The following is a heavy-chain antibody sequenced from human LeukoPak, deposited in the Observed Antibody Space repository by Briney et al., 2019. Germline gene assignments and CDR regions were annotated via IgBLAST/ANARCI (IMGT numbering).Heavy chain of an antibody. D-gene: IGHD7-27*01. J-gene: IGHJ4*02. CDR1: GFTFSNAW. V-gene: IGHV3-15*01. CDR3: TTGNWGSFCY. CDR2: IKSRSDGGTT. Sequence: GGSLRLSCAASGFTFSNAWMNWVRQAPGKGLEWVGRIKSRSDGGTTDYVAPVKGRFTISRDDSKHTLYLQVNSLKTEDTAVYYCTTGNWGSFCYWDQGTLVTVSS.